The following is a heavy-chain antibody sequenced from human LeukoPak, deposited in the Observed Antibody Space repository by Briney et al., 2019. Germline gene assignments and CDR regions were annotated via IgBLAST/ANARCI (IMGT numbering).Heavy chain of an antibody. CDR3: ASTRSVYQR. J-gene: IGHJ4*02. CDR2: INHSGST. V-gene: IGHV4-34*01. D-gene: IGHD5/OR15-5a*01. Sequence: SETLSLTCAVYGGSFSGYYWSWIRQPPGKGLEWIGEINHSGSTNYNPSLKRRVTISVDTSKNHFSLKLSSVTAADTAVYSWASTRSVYQRWGQGTLVPVSS. CDR1: GGSFSGYY.